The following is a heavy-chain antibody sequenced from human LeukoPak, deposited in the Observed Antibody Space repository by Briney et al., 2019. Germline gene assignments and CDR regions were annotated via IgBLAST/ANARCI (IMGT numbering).Heavy chain of an antibody. CDR3: ATTYYDFWSGYYNHAFDI. V-gene: IGHV4-39*01. CDR1: GGSISSSSYY. J-gene: IGHJ3*02. Sequence: SETLSLTCTVSGGSISSSSYYWGWIRQPPGKGLEWIGSIYYSGSTYYNPSLKSRVTISVDTSKNQFSLKLSSVTAADTAVYYCATTYYDFWSGYYNHAFDIWGQGTIVTVSS. CDR2: IYYSGST. D-gene: IGHD3-3*01.